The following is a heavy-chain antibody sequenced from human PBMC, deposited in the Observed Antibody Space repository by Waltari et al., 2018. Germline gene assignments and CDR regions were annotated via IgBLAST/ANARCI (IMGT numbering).Heavy chain of an antibody. J-gene: IGHJ2*01. Sequence: QVPLQQWGAALLKTSATLSLTCAVYGGSFSGFYWPWIRQPPWEGLEWIGEINHLGTTDYNPSLKSRVTISVDTSKSQFYLKLNSVTAADTAVYYCARGGQYTSGWNWYFDLWGRGTLVTVYS. CDR3: ARGGQYTSGWNWYFDL. V-gene: IGHV4-34*01. CDR2: INHLGTT. CDR1: GGSFSGFY. D-gene: IGHD6-19*01.